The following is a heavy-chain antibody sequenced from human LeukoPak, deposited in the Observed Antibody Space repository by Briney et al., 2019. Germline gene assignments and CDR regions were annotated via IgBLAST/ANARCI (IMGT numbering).Heavy chain of an antibody. J-gene: IGHJ4*02. D-gene: IGHD2-15*01. CDR1: GFTFSSYG. Sequence: GGSLRLSCAASGFTFSSYGMSWVRQAPGKGLEWVSAISGSGGSTYYADSVKGRFTISRDNSKNTLYLQMNSLRAEDTAVYYCAKDEVLSQYCSGGSCSPFDYWGQGTLVTVSS. CDR2: ISGSGGST. V-gene: IGHV3-23*01. CDR3: AKDEVLSQYCSGGSCSPFDY.